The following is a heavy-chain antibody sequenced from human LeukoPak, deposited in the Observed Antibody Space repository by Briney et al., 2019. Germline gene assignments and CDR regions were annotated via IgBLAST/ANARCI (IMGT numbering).Heavy chain of an antibody. D-gene: IGHD6-13*01. CDR1: GGSISSGGYY. CDR3: ARDRWKSSSWDYYGMDV. CDR2: IYYSGST. J-gene: IGHJ6*02. Sequence: SQTLSLTCTVSGGSISSGGYYWSWIRQHPGKGLEWIGYIYYSGSTYYNPSLKSRVTISVDTSKNQFSLKLSSVTAADTGVYYCARDRWKSSSWDYYGMDVWGQGTTVTVSS. V-gene: IGHV4-31*03.